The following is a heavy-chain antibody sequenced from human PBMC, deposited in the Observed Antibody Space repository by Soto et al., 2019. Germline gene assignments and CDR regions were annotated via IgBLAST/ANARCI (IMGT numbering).Heavy chain of an antibody. D-gene: IGHD3-22*01. Sequence: EVQLVESGGGLIQPGGSLRLSCAASGFTVSSNYMSWVRQAPGKGLEWVSVIYSGGSTYYADSVKDRFTISRDNSKNTLYLQMNSLRAEDTAVYYCARDRVESGYQEYFQHWGQGTLVTVSS. V-gene: IGHV3-53*01. J-gene: IGHJ1*01. CDR1: GFTVSSNY. CDR3: ARDRVESGYQEYFQH. CDR2: IYSGGST.